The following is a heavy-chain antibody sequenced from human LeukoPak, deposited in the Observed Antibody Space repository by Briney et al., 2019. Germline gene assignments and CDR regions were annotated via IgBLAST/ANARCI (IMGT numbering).Heavy chain of an antibody. D-gene: IGHD3-3*01. Sequence: PSETLSLTCTVSGGSIRRYYWSWIRQPAGKGLEWVGRNYTSGSANYNPTLKSRVTMSVDTSKKQFPLKLSSETAADTAVYYCARAPDFWSGYTFDYWGQGTLVTVSS. CDR2: NYTSGSA. J-gene: IGHJ4*02. CDR3: ARAPDFWSGYTFDY. V-gene: IGHV4-4*07. CDR1: GGSIRRYY.